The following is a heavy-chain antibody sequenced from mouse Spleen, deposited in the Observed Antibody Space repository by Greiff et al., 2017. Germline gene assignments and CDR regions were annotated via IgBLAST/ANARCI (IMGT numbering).Heavy chain of an antibody. J-gene: IGHJ4*01. CDR2: ISSGGSYT. Sequence: EVQLVESGGGLVKPGGSLKLSCAASGFTFSSYAMSWVRQTPEKRLEWVATISSGGSYTYYPDSVKGRFTISRDNAKNTLYLQMSSLRSEDTAMYYCARAYYDYAMDYWGQGTSVTVSS. CDR1: GFTFSSYA. CDR3: ARAYYDYAMDY. D-gene: IGHD1-1*02. V-gene: IGHV5-9-3*01.